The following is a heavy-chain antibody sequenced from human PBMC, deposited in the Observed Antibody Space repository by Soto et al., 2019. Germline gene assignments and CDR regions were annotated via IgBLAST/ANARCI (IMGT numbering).Heavy chain of an antibody. J-gene: IGHJ4*02. CDR1: GYTFTSYA. CDR3: ARAYSSGWYGSEFDY. V-gene: IGHV1-3*01. D-gene: IGHD6-19*01. CDR2: INAGNGNT. Sequence: GASVKVSCKASGYTFTSYAMHWVRQAPGQRLEWMGWINAGNGNTKYSQKFQGRVTITRDTSASTAYMELSSLRSEDTAVYYCARAYSSGWYGSEFDYWGQGTLVTVSS.